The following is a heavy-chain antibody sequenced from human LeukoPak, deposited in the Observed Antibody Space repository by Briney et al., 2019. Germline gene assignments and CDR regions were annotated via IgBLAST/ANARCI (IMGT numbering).Heavy chain of an antibody. Sequence: SETLSLTCAVSGYSISSGYYWGWIRQPPGRGLEWIGSIYHSGSTYYNPSLKSRVTISVDTSKNQFSLKLSSVTAADTAVYYCARLSEYSYGYVGLWGQGTLVTVSS. D-gene: IGHD5-18*01. CDR3: ARLSEYSYGYVGL. J-gene: IGHJ4*02. V-gene: IGHV4-38-2*01. CDR1: GYSISSGYY. CDR2: IYHSGST.